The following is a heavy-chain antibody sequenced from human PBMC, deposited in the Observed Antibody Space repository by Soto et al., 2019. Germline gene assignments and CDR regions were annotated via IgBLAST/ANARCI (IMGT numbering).Heavy chain of an antibody. CDR2: ITGSGGST. Sequence: EVRLLESGGGLVQPGGSLRLSCAASGFTFSTYAMSWVRQAPGKGLDWVSTITGSGGSTYYADSVKGRFTISRDNSKNPVNLQMNSLRAGDTAAYYCAKATFYYDTSGFPYFDLWGQGTLVTVSS. J-gene: IGHJ4*02. CDR1: GFTFSTYA. V-gene: IGHV3-23*01. D-gene: IGHD3-22*01. CDR3: AKATFYYDTSGFPYFDL.